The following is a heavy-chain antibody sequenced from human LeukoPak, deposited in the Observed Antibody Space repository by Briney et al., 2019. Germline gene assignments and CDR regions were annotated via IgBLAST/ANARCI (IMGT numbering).Heavy chain of an antibody. D-gene: IGHD3-22*01. Sequence: QTGGSLRLSCAASGFTFSSYAMSWVRQAPGKGLEWVSVISGSGGSTYYADSVNGRFTISRDNSKNTLYLQMNSLRAEDTAVYYCAKTGSGYYYFDYWGQGTLVTVSS. V-gene: IGHV3-23*01. J-gene: IGHJ4*02. CDR3: AKTGSGYYYFDY. CDR2: ISGSGGST. CDR1: GFTFSSYA.